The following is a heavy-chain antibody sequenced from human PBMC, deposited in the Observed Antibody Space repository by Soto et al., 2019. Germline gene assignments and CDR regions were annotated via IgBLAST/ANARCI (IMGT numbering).Heavy chain of an antibody. J-gene: IGHJ6*02. Sequence: QVQLVESGGGVVQPGRSLRLSCAASGFTFSSYGMHWVRQAPGKGLEWVAVISYDGSNKYYADSVKGRFTISRDNSKNALYLEMNSLRAEDTAVYYCAKDRITIFGVVSSSMDVWGQGTKVTVSS. CDR3: AKDRITIFGVVSSSMDV. V-gene: IGHV3-30*18. CDR1: GFTFSSYG. CDR2: ISYDGSNK. D-gene: IGHD3-3*01.